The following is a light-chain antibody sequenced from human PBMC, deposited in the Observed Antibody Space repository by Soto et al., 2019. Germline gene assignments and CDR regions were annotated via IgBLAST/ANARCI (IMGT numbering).Light chain of an antibody. Sequence: DIQLTQSPSTLSGSVGDRVTLTCRASQTISSWLAWYQQKPGKAPKLLIYKASTLKSGVPSRFSGSGSGTEFTLTINSLQPDDFATYYCQQYHIYSGTFGQGTKVDIK. V-gene: IGKV1-5*03. J-gene: IGKJ1*01. CDR2: KAS. CDR3: QQYHIYSGT. CDR1: QTISSW.